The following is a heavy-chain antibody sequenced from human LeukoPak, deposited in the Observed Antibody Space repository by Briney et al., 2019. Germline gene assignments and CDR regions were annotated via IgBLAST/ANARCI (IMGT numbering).Heavy chain of an antibody. CDR2: ISGSGGST. Sequence: GGSLRLSCAASGFTFSSYAMSWVRQAPGKGLDWVSAISGSGGSTYYTGRFTISRDNSKDTLYLQMNSLRAEDTAVYYCAKHNGYSYDYGFDYWGQGTLVTVSS. D-gene: IGHD5-18*01. CDR1: GFTFSSYA. V-gene: IGHV3-23*01. J-gene: IGHJ4*02. CDR3: AKHNGYSYDYGFDY.